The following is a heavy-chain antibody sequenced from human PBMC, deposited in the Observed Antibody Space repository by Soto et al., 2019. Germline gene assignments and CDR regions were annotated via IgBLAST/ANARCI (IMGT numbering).Heavy chain of an antibody. D-gene: IGHD3-10*01. J-gene: IGHJ6*02. V-gene: IGHV1-3*01. CDR3: ARGFIGVYYYYCGLDV. CDR2: INAGNGNT. Sequence: HLVQSGAEVKKPGTSVKVSCKASGYTFNTYAMHWVRQAPGQRREWMGWINAGNGNTKYSQKFQGRVTITRDTSASTAYMELSSLRSEDTAVYYCARGFIGVYYYYCGLDVWGPGTTVTVSS. CDR1: GYTFNTYA.